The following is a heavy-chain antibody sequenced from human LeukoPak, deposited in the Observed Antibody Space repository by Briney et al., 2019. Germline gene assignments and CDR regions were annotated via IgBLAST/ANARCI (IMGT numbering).Heavy chain of an antibody. CDR3: ARFLRRGTFDY. CDR2: ISSSGNFI. J-gene: IGHJ4*02. V-gene: IGHV3-48*03. Sequence: PGGSLRLSCAASGFTFDDYAMHWVRQAPGKGLEWVSYISSSGNFIYYADSVKGRFTISRDNAKNSLYLQMSNLRGEDTAVYYCARFLRRGTFDYWGQGILVTVSS. CDR1: GFTFDDYA. D-gene: IGHD3-3*01.